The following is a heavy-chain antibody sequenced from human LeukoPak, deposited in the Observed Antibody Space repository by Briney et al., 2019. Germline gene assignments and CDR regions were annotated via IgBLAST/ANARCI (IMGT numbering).Heavy chain of an antibody. J-gene: IGHJ4*02. CDR3: AKYQADYSDSSGYYLAY. CDR1: GFNFNTYS. CDR2: ITSSGTTM. V-gene: IGHV3-48*01. D-gene: IGHD3-22*01. Sequence: GGSLRLSCAASGFNFNTYSMNWVRQAPGKGLEWVSYITSSGTTMYYADSVKGRFTISRDNSKNTLYLQMNSLSPEDTAVYYCAKYQADYSDSSGYYLAYWGQGTLVTVSS.